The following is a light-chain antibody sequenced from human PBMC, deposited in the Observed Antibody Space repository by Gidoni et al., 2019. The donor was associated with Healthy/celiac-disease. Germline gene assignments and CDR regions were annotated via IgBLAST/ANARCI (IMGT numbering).Light chain of an antibody. V-gene: IGKV2-28*01. Sequence: DIEMTQSPPSLPVTPGEPATITCRSSQSLLHSNGYNYLDWYLQKPGQSPQLLIYLGSIRACGVPDRFSRSGSGAGFTLKISRVEAEDVGVYYCMQALQTPYTFGQGTKLEIK. CDR3: MQALQTPYT. CDR2: LGS. J-gene: IGKJ2*01. CDR1: QSLLHSNGYNY.